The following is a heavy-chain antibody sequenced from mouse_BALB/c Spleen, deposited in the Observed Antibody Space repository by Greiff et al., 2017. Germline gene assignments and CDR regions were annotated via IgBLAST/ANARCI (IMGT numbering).Heavy chain of an antibody. CDR1: GYTFTSYW. J-gene: IGHJ2*01. V-gene: IGHV1-87*01. CDR3: ARGYGDY. CDR2: IYPGDGDT. D-gene: IGHD3-2*02. Sequence: SGAELARPGASVKLSCKASGYTFTSYWMQWVKQRPGQGLEWIGAIYPGDGDTRYTQKFKGKATLTADKSSSTAYMQLSSLASEDSAVYYCARGYGDYWGQGTTLTVSS.